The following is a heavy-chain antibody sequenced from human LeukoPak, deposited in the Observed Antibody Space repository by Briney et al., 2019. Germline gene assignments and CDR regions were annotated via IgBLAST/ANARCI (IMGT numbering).Heavy chain of an antibody. J-gene: IGHJ4*02. CDR2: INHSGST. Sequence: SETLSLTCAVYGGSFSGYYWSWIRQPPGKGLEWIGEINHSGSTNYNPSLKSRVTISVDTSKNQFSLKLSSVTAADTAVYYCARGSGVTMIVVATLFDYWGQGTLVTVSS. CDR1: GGSFSGYY. CDR3: ARGSGVTMIVVATLFDY. V-gene: IGHV4-34*01. D-gene: IGHD3-22*01.